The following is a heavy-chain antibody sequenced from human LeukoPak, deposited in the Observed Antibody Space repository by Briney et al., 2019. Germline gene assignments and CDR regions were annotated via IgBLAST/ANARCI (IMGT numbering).Heavy chain of an antibody. V-gene: IGHV1-24*01. Sequence: GASAKVSCKVSGYTLTELSMHWVRQAPGKGLEWMGGFDPEDGETIYAQKFQGRVTMTEDTSTDTAYMELSSLRSEDTAVYYCATAGGTTGTTGAFDYWGQGTLVTVSS. J-gene: IGHJ4*02. D-gene: IGHD1-1*01. CDR3: ATAGGTTGTTGAFDY. CDR2: FDPEDGET. CDR1: GYTLTELS.